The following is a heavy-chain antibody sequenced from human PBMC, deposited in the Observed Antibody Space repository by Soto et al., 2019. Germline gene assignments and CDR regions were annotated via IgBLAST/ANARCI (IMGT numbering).Heavy chain of an antibody. CDR3: ARAEQLVAYYGMDV. V-gene: IGHV3-30-3*01. Sequence: PGGSPSLSCAASGFTFSSYAMHWVRQAPGKGLEWVAVISYDGSNKYYADSVKGRFTISRDNSKNTLYLQMNSLRAEDTAVYYCARAEQLVAYYGMDVWGQGTTVTVSS. CDR1: GFTFSSYA. J-gene: IGHJ6*02. CDR2: ISYDGSNK. D-gene: IGHD6-6*01.